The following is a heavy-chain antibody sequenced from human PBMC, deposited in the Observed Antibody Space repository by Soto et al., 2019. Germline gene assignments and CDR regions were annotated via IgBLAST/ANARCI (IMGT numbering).Heavy chain of an antibody. CDR3: ASVPPTYYDYIWGSCGGAFDI. V-gene: IGHV1-18*01. CDR2: ISAYNGNT. CDR1: GYTFTSYG. Sequence: ASVKVSWKASGYTFTSYGISWVRQAPGQGLEWMGWISAYNGNTNYAQKLQGRVTMTTDTSTSTAYMELRSLRSDDTAVYYCASVPPTYYDYIWGSCGGAFDIWGQGTMVTVSS. D-gene: IGHD3-16*01. J-gene: IGHJ3*02.